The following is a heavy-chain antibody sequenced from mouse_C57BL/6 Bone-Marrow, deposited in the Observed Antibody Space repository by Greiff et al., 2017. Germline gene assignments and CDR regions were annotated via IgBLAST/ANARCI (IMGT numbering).Heavy chain of an antibody. D-gene: IGHD1-1*01. Sequence: VQLQQSGAELARPGASVKLSCKASGYTFTSYGISWVKQRTGQGLEWIGEIYPRSGNTYYNEKFKGKATLTADKSSSTAYMELRSLTSEDSAVYFWAREGYGSSYWYFDVWGTGTTVTVSS. CDR2: IYPRSGNT. CDR3: AREGYGSSYWYFDV. V-gene: IGHV1-81*01. CDR1: GYTFTSYG. J-gene: IGHJ1*03.